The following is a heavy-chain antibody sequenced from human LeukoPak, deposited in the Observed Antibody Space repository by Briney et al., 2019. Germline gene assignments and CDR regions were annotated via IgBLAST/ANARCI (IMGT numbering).Heavy chain of an antibody. V-gene: IGHV3-30-3*01. J-gene: IGHJ4*02. Sequence: GGSLRLSCAASGFTFSSYAMHWVRQAPGKGLEWVAVISYDGSNKYYADSVKGRFTISRDNSKNTLYLQMNSLGAEDTAVYYCARVAYYYDSSGYYDYWGQGTLVTVSS. CDR2: ISYDGSNK. CDR3: ARVAYYYDSSGYYDY. CDR1: GFTFSSYA. D-gene: IGHD3-22*01.